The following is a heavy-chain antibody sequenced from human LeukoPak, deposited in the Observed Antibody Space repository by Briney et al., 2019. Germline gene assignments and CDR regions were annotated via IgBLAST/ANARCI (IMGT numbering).Heavy chain of an antibody. CDR3: ARGILPRGYSHFDY. D-gene: IGHD6-13*01. V-gene: IGHV1-8*01. Sequence: ASVKVFCKASGYTFTSYDINWVRQATGQGLEWMGWMNPNSGNTGYAQKFQGRVTMTRNTSISTAYMELSSLRSEDTAVYYCARGILPRGYSHFDYWGQGTLVTVSS. J-gene: IGHJ4*02. CDR1: GYTFTSYD. CDR2: MNPNSGNT.